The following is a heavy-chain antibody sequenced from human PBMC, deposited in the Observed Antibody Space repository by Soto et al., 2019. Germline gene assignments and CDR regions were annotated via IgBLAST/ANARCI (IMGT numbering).Heavy chain of an antibody. J-gene: IGHJ6*02. V-gene: IGHV3-33*01. CDR2: IWYDGSNK. CDR1: GFTFSSYG. Sequence: PGGSLRLSCAASGFTFSSYGMHWVRQAPGKGLEWVAVIWYDGSNKYYADSVKGRFAISRDNSKNTLYLQMKSLRAEDTAVYYCARVEEGYSYGYYYYYGMDVWGQGTTVTVSS. CDR3: ARVEEGYSYGYYYYYGMDV. D-gene: IGHD5-18*01.